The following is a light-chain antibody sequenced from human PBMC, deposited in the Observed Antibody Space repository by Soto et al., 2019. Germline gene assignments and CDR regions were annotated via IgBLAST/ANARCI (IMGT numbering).Light chain of an antibody. CDR2: EVN. Sequence: QSALTQPASVSGSPGQSLTISCTGTSSDLGSYNLVSWYQQHPGKAPKLMIYEVNKRPSGVSNRFSASKSGNTASLTISGLQAEDEAEYYCCSYAGSSTSWVFGGGTKVTVL. V-gene: IGLV2-23*02. J-gene: IGLJ3*02. CDR1: SSDLGSYNL. CDR3: CSYAGSSTSWV.